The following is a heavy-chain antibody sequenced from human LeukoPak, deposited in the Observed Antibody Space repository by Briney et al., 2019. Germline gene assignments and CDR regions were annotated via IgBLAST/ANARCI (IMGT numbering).Heavy chain of an antibody. CDR3: AKSKNLGISGAFDY. CDR1: GFTFSNYA. V-gene: IGHV3-23*01. Sequence: GGSLRLSCAASGFTFSNYAMSWVRQAPGKGLEWVSTLSGSGVTTYYADSVKGRFTISRDNSKNTLYLQMNSLRAEDTAVYYCAKSKNLGISGAFDYWGQGTLVTDSS. D-gene: IGHD7-27*01. CDR2: LSGSGVTT. J-gene: IGHJ4*02.